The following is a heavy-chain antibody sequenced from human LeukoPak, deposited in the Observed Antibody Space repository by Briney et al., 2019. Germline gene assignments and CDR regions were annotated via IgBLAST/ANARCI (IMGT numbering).Heavy chain of an antibody. CDR3: ARGQGKTTFKMGYYFDY. V-gene: IGHV3-30-3*01. CDR2: ISYDGSNK. D-gene: IGHD1-1*01. Sequence: PGGSLRLSCAASGFTFSSYAMHWVRQAPGKGLEWVAVISYDGSNKYYADSVKGRFTISRDNSKNTLYLQMNSLRAEDTAVYYCARGQGKTTFKMGYYFDYWGQGTLVTVSS. CDR1: GFTFSSYA. J-gene: IGHJ4*02.